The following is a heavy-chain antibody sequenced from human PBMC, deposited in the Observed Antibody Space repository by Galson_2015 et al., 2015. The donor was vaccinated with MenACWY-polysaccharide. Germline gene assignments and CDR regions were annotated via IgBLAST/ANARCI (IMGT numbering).Heavy chain of an antibody. J-gene: IGHJ3*02. CDR1: GLTFCNYW. CDR3: ARDPGNSIPAWGAFDI. D-gene: IGHD6-25*01. V-gene: IGHV3-7*01. CDR2: VKPDGSDK. Sequence: SLRLSCAASGLTFCNYWMSWVRQAPGQGLEWVANVKPDGSDKYYVASVKGRFTISKDNAKHSLYLQMDSLRPEDTAMYYCARDPGNSIPAWGAFDIWGQGTMVTVSS.